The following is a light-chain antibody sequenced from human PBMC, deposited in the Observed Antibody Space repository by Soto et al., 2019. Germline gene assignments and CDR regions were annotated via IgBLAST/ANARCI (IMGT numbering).Light chain of an antibody. CDR2: GAS. CDR1: QSVSNNY. J-gene: IGKJ1*01. Sequence: EIVLTQSPAALSXSPGXRXXLXXRASQSVSNNYLAWYQQKPGQAPRLLIYGASNRATGIPDRFSGSGSGTDFTLTISRLEPEDFAVYYCQQYGSSGTFGQGTKVDIK. CDR3: QQYGSSGT. V-gene: IGKV3-20*01.